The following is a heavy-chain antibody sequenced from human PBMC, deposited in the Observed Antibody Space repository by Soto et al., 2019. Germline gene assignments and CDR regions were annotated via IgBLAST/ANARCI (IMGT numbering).Heavy chain of an antibody. CDR3: ARDAGDSSSSGYFDH. V-gene: IGHV3-33*01. CDR2: IWYDGSNK. Sequence: QVQLVESGGGVVQPGRSLRLSCAASGFTFSSYGMHWVRQAPGKGLEWVAVIWYDGSNKYYADSVKGRFTISRDNSKNTLYLQMNSLRAEDTAVYYCARDAGDSSSSGYFDHWGQGTLVTVSS. J-gene: IGHJ4*02. CDR1: GFTFSSYG. D-gene: IGHD6-6*01.